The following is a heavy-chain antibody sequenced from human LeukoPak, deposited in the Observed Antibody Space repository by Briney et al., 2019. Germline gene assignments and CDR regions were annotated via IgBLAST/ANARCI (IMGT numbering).Heavy chain of an antibody. CDR3: ARGADTAMVYYFDY. J-gene: IGHJ4*02. CDR2: IYYSGST. Sequence: PSETLSLTCTVSGGSISSYYWSWIRQPPGKGLGWIGYIYYSGSTNYNPSLKSRVTISVDTSKNQFSLKLSSVTAADTAVYYCARGADTAMVYYFDYWGQGTLVTVSS. D-gene: IGHD5-18*01. V-gene: IGHV4-59*12. CDR1: GGSISSYY.